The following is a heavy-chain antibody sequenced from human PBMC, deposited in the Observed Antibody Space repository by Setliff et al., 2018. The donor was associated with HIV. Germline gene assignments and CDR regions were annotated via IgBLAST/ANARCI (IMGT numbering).Heavy chain of an antibody. CDR3: ARDPYYGIAAPGTLDI. J-gene: IGHJ3*02. V-gene: IGHV3-48*01. Sequence: GGSLRLSCAASGLTFSTHSMNWVRQAPGKGLEWVSYISGSSSTIYYADSVKGRFTISRDNAKNSLYLQMNSLRAEDTAVYYCARDPYYGIAAPGTLDIWGQGTMVTVSS. CDR1: GLTFSTHS. CDR2: ISGSSSTI. D-gene: IGHD6-13*01.